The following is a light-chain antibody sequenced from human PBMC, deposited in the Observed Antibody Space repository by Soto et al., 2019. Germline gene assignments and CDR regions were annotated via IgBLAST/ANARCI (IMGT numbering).Light chain of an antibody. CDR3: QQYNSMLS. Sequence: DIQMTQSPSSLSASVGDRVTIACPSSHDVSRNLNWFQQKPGEAPKLLIYDASNLERGVPSRFSGSGSGTDFTLTISSLQPEDVATYYCQQYNSMLSFGGGTEVEMK. CDR1: HDVSRN. J-gene: IGKJ4*01. V-gene: IGKV1-33*01. CDR2: DAS.